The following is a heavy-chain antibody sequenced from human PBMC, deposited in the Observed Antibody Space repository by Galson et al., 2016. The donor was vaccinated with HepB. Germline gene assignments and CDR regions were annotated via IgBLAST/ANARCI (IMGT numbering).Heavy chain of an antibody. Sequence: SLTCSVSGGSISSGGYYWSWIRQHPGKGLEWIGYIYYSGGTHYNPSLKSRATISVDMSKNQFSLYLSSVTAADAAVYYCARGSGSYYPYYYFGMDIWGQGTTVTVSS. J-gene: IGHJ6*02. CDR3: ARGSGSYYPYYYFGMDI. CDR2: IYYSGGT. D-gene: IGHD3-10*01. V-gene: IGHV4-31*03. CDR1: GGSISSGGYY.